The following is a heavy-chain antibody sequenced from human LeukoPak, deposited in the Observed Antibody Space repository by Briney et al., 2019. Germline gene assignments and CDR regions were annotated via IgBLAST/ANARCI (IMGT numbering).Heavy chain of an antibody. J-gene: IGHJ4*02. CDR1: GFSFNSYW. Sequence: GGSLRLSCAASGFSFNSYWMNWVRQAPGKGLEWVANMNQNGSEKYYVDSVKGRFTISRDNAKNPLYLQMSSLRAEDAAVYYCARDQGAGSDYWGQGALVTVSS. CDR3: ARDQGAGSDY. CDR2: MNQNGSEK. V-gene: IGHV3-7*01. D-gene: IGHD6-19*01.